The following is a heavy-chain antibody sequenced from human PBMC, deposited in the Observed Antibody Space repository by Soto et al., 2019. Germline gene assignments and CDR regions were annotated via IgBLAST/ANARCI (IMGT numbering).Heavy chain of an antibody. J-gene: IGHJ6*02. CDR1: GFTFSSYS. CDR2: ISSSSSYI. D-gene: IGHD1-26*01. V-gene: IGHV3-21*01. Sequence: GGSLRLSCAASGFTFSSYSMNWVRQAPGKGLEWVSSISSSSSYIYYADSVKGRLTISRDNAKNSLYLQMNSLRAEDTAVYYCARDVWELRSVGGYYYSGMDVWGQGTTVTVSS. CDR3: ARDVWELRSVGGYYYSGMDV.